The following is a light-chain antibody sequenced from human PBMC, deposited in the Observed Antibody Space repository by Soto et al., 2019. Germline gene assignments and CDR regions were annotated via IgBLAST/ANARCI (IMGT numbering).Light chain of an antibody. CDR2: DAS. Sequence: DIVFTQSPATLSLSPGEGATLSCRASQSVSTYLAWYQQKPGQAPRLLIYDASNRATGIPDRFSGSGSGTDFTLTISRLEPEDFAVYYCQQYGSSPSTFGQGTRLEIK. CDR1: QSVSTY. J-gene: IGKJ5*01. CDR3: QQYGSSPST. V-gene: IGKV3-20*01.